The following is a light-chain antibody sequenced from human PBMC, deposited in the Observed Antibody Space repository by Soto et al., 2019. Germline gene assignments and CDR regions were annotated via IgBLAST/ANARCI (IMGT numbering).Light chain of an antibody. J-gene: IGKJ4*01. V-gene: IGKV1-9*01. Sequence: IQLTQSPSSLSASVGDRVTITCRASQDIAIYLAWYQQKAGEAPKLLIYAASTLYGGVPSRFSGSGSGTDFALTITSLQAEDFATYYCQQLRMYPSTFGGGTKV. CDR1: QDIAIY. CDR2: AAS. CDR3: QQLRMYPST.